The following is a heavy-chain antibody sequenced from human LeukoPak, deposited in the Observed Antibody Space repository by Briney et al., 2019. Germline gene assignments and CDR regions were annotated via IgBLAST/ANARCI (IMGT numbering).Heavy chain of an antibody. Sequence: SETLSLTCTVSGGSISSYYWSWIRQPPGKGLEWIGYTYYSGSTNYNPSLKSRVTISVDTSKNQFSLRLSSVTAADTAVYYCARHRIGDSRCFDCWGQGTLVTVSS. CDR1: GGSISSYY. D-gene: IGHD3-16*01. V-gene: IGHV4-59*08. CDR2: TYYSGST. CDR3: ARHRIGDSRCFDC. J-gene: IGHJ4*02.